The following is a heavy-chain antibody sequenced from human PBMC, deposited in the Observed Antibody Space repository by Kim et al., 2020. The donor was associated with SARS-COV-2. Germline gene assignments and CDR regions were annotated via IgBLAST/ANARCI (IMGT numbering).Heavy chain of an antibody. Sequence: SVKVSCKASGFTFTSSAVQWVRQARGQRLEWIGWIVVGSGNTNYAQKFQERVTITRDMSTSTAYMELSSLRSEDTAVYYCAALPTYVWGSYRYHYGMDVWGQGTTVTVSS. CDR1: GFTFTSSA. J-gene: IGHJ6*02. CDR3: AALPTYVWGSYRYHYGMDV. D-gene: IGHD3-16*02. V-gene: IGHV1-58*01. CDR2: IVVGSGNT.